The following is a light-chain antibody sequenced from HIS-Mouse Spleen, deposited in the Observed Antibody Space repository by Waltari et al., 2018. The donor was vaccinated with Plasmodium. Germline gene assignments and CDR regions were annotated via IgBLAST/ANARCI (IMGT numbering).Light chain of an antibody. V-gene: IGLV2-11*01. Sequence: QSALTQPRSVSGSPGQSVPISCTGPSSDVGGYNYFSWYQQHPGKAPKLMIYDVSKRPSGVPDRFSGSKSGNTASLTISGLQAEDEADYYCCSYAGSYTVVFGGGTKLTVL. J-gene: IGLJ2*01. CDR3: CSYAGSYTVV. CDR2: DVS. CDR1: SSDVGGYNY.